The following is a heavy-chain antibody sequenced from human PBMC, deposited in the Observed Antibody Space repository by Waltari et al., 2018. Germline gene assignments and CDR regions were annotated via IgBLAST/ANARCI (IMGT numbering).Heavy chain of an antibody. D-gene: IGHD4-17*01. CDR2: ISYDGSNK. J-gene: IGHJ6*02. Sequence: QVQLVESGGGVVQPGRSLRLSCAASGFTFSSYAMHWVRQAPGKGLEWVAVISYDGSNKSYADSVKGRFTISRDNSKNTLYLQMNSLRAEDTAVYYCGTTVTSGDYYYGMDVWGQGTTVTVSS. CDR1: GFTFSSYA. CDR3: GTTVTSGDYYYGMDV. V-gene: IGHV3-30-3*01.